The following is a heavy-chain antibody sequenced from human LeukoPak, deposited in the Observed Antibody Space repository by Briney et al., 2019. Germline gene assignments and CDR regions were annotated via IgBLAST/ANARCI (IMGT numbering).Heavy chain of an antibody. CDR1: GFTFSNSW. CDR2: IKKTGSGT. D-gene: IGHD2-15*01. CDR3: AREDGYCSGGNCYSYFDS. J-gene: IGHJ4*02. V-gene: IGHV3-7*01. Sequence: QAGGSLRLSCAASGFTFSNSWMSWVRQAPGKGLEWVAYIKKTGSGTYYVNSVKGRFTITRDNARNSLFLQMNSLRAEDTAVYYCAREDGYCSGGNCYSYFDSWGQGTLVTVSS.